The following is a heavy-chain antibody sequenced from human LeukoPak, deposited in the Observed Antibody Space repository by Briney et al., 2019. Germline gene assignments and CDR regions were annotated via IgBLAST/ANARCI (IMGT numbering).Heavy chain of an antibody. CDR3: ATYSTRNAREFQS. V-gene: IGHV3-48*04. Sequence: GGSLRLSCAASGFTFSSYSMNWVRQAPGKGLEWVSYISSSSSTIYYADSVKGRFTISRDNAKMSLYLQMNSLRVEDTAVYYCATYSTRNAREFQSWGQGTLVTVPS. D-gene: IGHD4-11*01. CDR2: ISSSSSTI. J-gene: IGHJ1*01. CDR1: GFTFSSYS.